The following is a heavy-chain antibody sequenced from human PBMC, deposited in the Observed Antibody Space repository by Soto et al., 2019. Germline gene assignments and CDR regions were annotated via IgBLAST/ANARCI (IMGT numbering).Heavy chain of an antibody. CDR2: IYYSGST. Sequence: SETLSLTCTVSGGSISSGDYYWSWIRQPPGKGLEWIGYIYYSGSTYYNPSLKSRVTISVDTSKNQFSLKLSSVTAADTAVYYCARGSTYYYDSSGYYSGYWFDPWGQGTLVTVSS. V-gene: IGHV4-30-4*01. J-gene: IGHJ5*02. CDR1: GGSISSGDYY. CDR3: ARGSTYYYDSSGYYSGYWFDP. D-gene: IGHD3-22*01.